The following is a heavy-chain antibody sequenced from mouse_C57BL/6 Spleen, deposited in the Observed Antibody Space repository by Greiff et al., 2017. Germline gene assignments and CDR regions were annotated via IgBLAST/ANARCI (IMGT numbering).Heavy chain of an antibody. D-gene: IGHD2-1*01. Sequence: EVKLVESGGGLVKPGGSLKLSCAASGFTFSSYTMSWVRQTPEKRLEWVATISGGGGNTYYPDSVKGRFTISRDNAKNTLYLQMSSLRSEDTALYYCARQELYYGNYGAMDYWGQGTSVTVSS. J-gene: IGHJ4*01. V-gene: IGHV5-9*01. CDR1: GFTFSSYT. CDR3: ARQELYYGNYGAMDY. CDR2: ISGGGGNT.